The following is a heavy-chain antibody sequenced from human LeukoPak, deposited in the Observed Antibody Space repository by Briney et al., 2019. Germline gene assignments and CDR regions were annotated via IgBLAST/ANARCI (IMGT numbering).Heavy chain of an antibody. CDR1: GFPFSIYE. CDR2: IGSSGTTR. D-gene: IGHD6-19*01. Sequence: GGSLRLSCAVSGFPFSIYEMNWVRQAPGKGREWVSNIGSSGTTRYYADSVKGRFSIPRDNAKNSLYLQMNSLRVEDTGVYYCALLAVASDFDYWGQGALVTVSS. J-gene: IGHJ4*02. V-gene: IGHV3-48*03. CDR3: ALLAVASDFDY.